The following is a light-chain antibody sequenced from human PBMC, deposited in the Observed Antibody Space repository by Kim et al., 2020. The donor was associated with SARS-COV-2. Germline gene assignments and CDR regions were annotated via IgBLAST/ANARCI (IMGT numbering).Light chain of an antibody. CDR3: AAWDDSLSGRV. CDR2: RNN. CDR1: SSNIGSNY. J-gene: IGLJ2*01. Sequence: ELTQPPSASGTPGQTVTISCSGSSSNIGSNYVYWYQQLPGTAPKLLIYRNNQRPSGVPDRFSGSKSGTSASLAISVLRSEDEADYYCAAWDDSLSGRVFGRGTHLTVL. V-gene: IGLV1-47*01.